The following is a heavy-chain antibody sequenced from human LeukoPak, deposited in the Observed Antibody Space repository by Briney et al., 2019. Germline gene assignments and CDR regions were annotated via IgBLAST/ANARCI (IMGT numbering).Heavy chain of an antibody. CDR1: GFTFSSFA. J-gene: IGHJ4*02. CDR3: ASTSSPGYSSGWFGEVDY. V-gene: IGHV3-23*01. CDR2: ITGSGSGA. D-gene: IGHD6-19*01. Sequence: GGSLRLSCAASGFTFSSFAINWVRQAPGKGLEWVSVITGSGSGADYADSVKGRFTISRDNSKNTLYLRMNSLRAEDTAVYYCASTSSPGYSSGWFGEVDYWGQGTLVTVSS.